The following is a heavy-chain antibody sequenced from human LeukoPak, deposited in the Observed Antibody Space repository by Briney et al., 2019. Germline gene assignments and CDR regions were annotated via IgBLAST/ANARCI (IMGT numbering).Heavy chain of an antibody. CDR3: ARESNYHGSGTGWFDP. CDR1: GDSMSSIDW. CDR2: FYYSGST. Sequence: PSGTLSLTCAVSGDSMSSIDWGSWIRQPPGKGLGWIGYFYYSGSTYYNPSLKSRVIISIDTSKNQVSLKLSSVTAADAALYYCARESNYHGSGTGWFDPWGQGTLVTVSS. V-gene: IGHV4-30-4*07. D-gene: IGHD3-10*01. J-gene: IGHJ5*02.